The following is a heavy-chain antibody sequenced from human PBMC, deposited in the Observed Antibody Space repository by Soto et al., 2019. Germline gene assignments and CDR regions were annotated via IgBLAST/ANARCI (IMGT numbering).Heavy chain of an antibody. Sequence: PGGSLILSCAASGLPFSTYAMAWVRQAPGKGLEWVSSMSGSGRTTHYADSVKGRFTISRDNSKNTLYLQMNSLRAEDTAVYYCYYYGMDVWGQGTTVTVSS. V-gene: IGHV3-23*01. CDR1: GLPFSTYA. CDR3: YYYGMDV. CDR2: MSGSGRTT. J-gene: IGHJ6*02.